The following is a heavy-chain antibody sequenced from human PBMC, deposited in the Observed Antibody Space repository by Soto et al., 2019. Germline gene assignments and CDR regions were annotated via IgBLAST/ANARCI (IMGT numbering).Heavy chain of an antibody. Sequence: PSETLSLTCAISGDSINSSHSLTWFLQPPGKGLEWIGEAHHGGTNSNPSLKTRVTILLDKSKNQFSLKLNSVTAADTAIYYCARERVSWFGDLLPLGLDVWGQGTMVTVSS. D-gene: IGHD3-10*01. CDR1: GDSINSSHS. J-gene: IGHJ6*02. CDR2: AHHGGT. CDR3: ARERVSWFGDLLPLGLDV. V-gene: IGHV4-4*02.